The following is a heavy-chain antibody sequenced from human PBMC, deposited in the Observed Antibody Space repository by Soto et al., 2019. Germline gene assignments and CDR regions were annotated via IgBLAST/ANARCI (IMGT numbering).Heavy chain of an antibody. Sequence: ASVKVSCKASGYTFTSYGISWVRQAPGQGLERMGWISAYNGNTNYAQKLQGRVTMTTDTSTSTAYMELRSLRSDDTAVYYCARDLPRDTIFGVVSRRVGWFDPWGQGTLVTVSS. CDR2: ISAYNGNT. CDR3: ARDLPRDTIFGVVSRRVGWFDP. CDR1: GYTFTSYG. V-gene: IGHV1-18*01. D-gene: IGHD3-3*01. J-gene: IGHJ5*02.